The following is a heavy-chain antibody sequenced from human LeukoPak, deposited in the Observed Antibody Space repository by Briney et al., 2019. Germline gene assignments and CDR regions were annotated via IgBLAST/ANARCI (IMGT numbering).Heavy chain of an antibody. CDR2: ISSSSSYI. CDR1: GFTFSSYS. Sequence: GGSLRLSCAASGFTFSSYSMNWVRQAPGEGLEWVSSISSSSSYIYYADSVKGRFTISRDNAKNSLYLQMNSLRAKDMAVYYCARDHRQLRFSPWGQGTLVTVSS. D-gene: IGHD3-3*01. J-gene: IGHJ5*02. V-gene: IGHV3-21*01. CDR3: ARDHRQLRFSP.